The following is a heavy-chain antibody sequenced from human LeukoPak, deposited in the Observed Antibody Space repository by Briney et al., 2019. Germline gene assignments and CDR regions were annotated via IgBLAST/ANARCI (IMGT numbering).Heavy chain of an antibody. CDR1: GGSISSYY. V-gene: IGHV4-59*01. CDR2: ISNSGTT. J-gene: IGHJ4*02. CDR3: ARAAAGTDY. Sequence: SETLSLTCTVSGGSISSYYWNWIRQPPGTGLEWIGYISNSGTTNYSPSLKCRVTISVDTSKNQFSLKLSSVTAADTAVYYCARAAAGTDYWGQGTLVTVSS. D-gene: IGHD6-13*01.